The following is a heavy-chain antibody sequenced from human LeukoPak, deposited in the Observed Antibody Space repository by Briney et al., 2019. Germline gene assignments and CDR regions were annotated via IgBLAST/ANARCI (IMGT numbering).Heavy chain of an antibody. Sequence: PSETLSLTCTVSGGSISSSSYYWGWIRQHPGKGLEWIGYISYSGSTYYNPSLKSRLTISVDTSENQFSLKLSSLTAADTAVYYCARGGGVASGYYVLVYWGQGTLVTVSS. D-gene: IGHD5-12*01. J-gene: IGHJ4*02. V-gene: IGHV4-31*03. CDR1: GGSISSSSYY. CDR3: ARGGGVASGYYVLVY. CDR2: ISYSGST.